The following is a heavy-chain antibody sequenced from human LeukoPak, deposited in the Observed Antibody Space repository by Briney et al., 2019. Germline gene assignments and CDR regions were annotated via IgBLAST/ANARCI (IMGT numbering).Heavy chain of an antibody. CDR1: GFTFSSYS. CDR3: ARVQFEGSYYDSSGYHHDAFDI. J-gene: IGHJ3*02. Sequence: GGSLRLSCAASGFTFSSYSMNWVRQAPGKGLEWVSSISSSSSYIYYADSVKGRFTISRDNAKNSLYLQMNSLRAEDTAVYYCARVQFEGSYYDSSGYHHDAFDIWGQGTMVTVSS. D-gene: IGHD3-22*01. V-gene: IGHV3-21*01. CDR2: ISSSSSYI.